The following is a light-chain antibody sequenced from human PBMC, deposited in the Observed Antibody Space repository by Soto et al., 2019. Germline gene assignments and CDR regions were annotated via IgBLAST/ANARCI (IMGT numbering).Light chain of an antibody. CDR3: QQANSFPLT. J-gene: IGKJ4*01. V-gene: IGKV1-12*01. CDR1: QSISSY. Sequence: DTQMTQSPFSLSASVGDRVTIACRASQSISSYLNWYQQKPGRAPKLLIYAASSLQSGVPSRFSGSGSGTDFTLTISSLQPEDFATYYCQQANSFPLTFGGGTKVDI. CDR2: AAS.